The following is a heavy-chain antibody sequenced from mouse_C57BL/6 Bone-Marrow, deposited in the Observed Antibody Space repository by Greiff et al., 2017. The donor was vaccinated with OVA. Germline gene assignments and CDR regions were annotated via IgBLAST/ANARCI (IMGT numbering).Heavy chain of an antibody. V-gene: IGHV5-9-1*02. CDR2: ISSGGDYI. CDR1: GFTFSSYA. J-gene: IGHJ1*03. Sequence: EVMLVESGEGLVKPGGSLKLSCAASGFTFSSYAMSWVRQTPEKRLEWVAYISSGGDYIYYADTVKGRFPISRDNARNTLYLQMSSLKSEDTAMYYCTRGVDGYWTYWYFDVWGTGTTVTVSS. D-gene: IGHD2-3*01. CDR3: TRGVDGYWTYWYFDV.